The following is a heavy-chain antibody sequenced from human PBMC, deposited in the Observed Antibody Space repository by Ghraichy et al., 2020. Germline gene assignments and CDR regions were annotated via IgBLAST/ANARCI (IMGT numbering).Heavy chain of an antibody. J-gene: IGHJ6*02. D-gene: IGHD2-2*01. CDR1: GYTFTSYD. V-gene: IGHV1-8*01. CDR3: ARGSGYQLLIYYYYYGMDV. Sequence: SVKVSCKASGYTFTSYDINWVRQATGQGLEWMGWMNPNSGNTGYAQKFQGRVTMTRNTSISTAYMELSSLRSEDTAVYYCARGSGYQLLIYYYYYGMDVWGQGTTVTVSS. CDR2: MNPNSGNT.